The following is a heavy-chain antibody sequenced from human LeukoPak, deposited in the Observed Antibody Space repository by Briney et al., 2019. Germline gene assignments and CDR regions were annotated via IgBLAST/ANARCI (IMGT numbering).Heavy chain of an antibody. Sequence: SETLSLTCAVYGGSFSGYYWSWIRQPPGKGLEWIGEINHSGSTNYNPSLKSRVTISVDTSKNQFSLKLSSVTAADTAVYYCARAALTTAYVDYWGQGTLVTVSS. CDR1: GGSFSGYY. D-gene: IGHD4-17*01. V-gene: IGHV4-34*01. CDR2: INHSGST. J-gene: IGHJ4*02. CDR3: ARAALTTAYVDY.